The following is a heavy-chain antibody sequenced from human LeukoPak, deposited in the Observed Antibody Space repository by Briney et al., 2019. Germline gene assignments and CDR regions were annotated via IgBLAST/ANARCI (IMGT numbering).Heavy chain of an antibody. CDR1: GGSISSSSYY. J-gene: IGHJ3*01. CDR2: IYYSGST. V-gene: IGHV4-39*01. Sequence: PSETLSLTCTVSGGSISSSSYYWGWIRQPPGKGLEWIGSIYYSGSTYYNPSLKSRVTISVDTSKNQFSLKLSSVTAADTAVYYCARHGKITMIVGWGQGTMVTVSS. D-gene: IGHD3-22*01. CDR3: ARHGKITMIVG.